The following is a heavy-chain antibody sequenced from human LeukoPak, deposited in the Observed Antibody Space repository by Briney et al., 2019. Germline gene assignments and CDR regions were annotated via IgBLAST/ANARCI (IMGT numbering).Heavy chain of an antibody. CDR2: IYYSGST. V-gene: IGHV4-39*01. CDR1: GGSISSSTYF. Sequence: PSETLSLTCTVSGGSISSSTYFWGWIRQPPGKGLEWIGTIYYSGSTYYNPSLKSRVTISVDTSKNQFSLKLSSVTAADTAVYYCARFASALYLVIDRVPDYFDYWGQGTLVTVSS. D-gene: IGHD3-16*02. J-gene: IGHJ4*02. CDR3: ARFASALYLVIDRVPDYFDY.